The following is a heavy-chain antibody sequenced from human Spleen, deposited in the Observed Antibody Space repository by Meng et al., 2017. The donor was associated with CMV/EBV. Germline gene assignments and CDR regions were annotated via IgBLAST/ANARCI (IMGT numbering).Heavy chain of an antibody. CDR3: AREVGSWLRGATYNWFDP. D-gene: IGHD6-13*01. J-gene: IGHJ5*02. CDR2: IKQDGSEK. Sequence: GGSLRLSCAASGFTFSSYWMSWVRQAPGKGLEWVANIKQDGSEKYFVGSVKGRFTVSRDNAKNSLYLQMNSLRVEDTAVYYCAREVGSWLRGATYNWFDPWGQGTLVTVSS. CDR1: GFTFSSYW. V-gene: IGHV3-7*01.